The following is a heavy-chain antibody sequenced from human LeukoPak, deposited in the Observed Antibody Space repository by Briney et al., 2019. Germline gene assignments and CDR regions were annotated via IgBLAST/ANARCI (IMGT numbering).Heavy chain of an antibody. J-gene: IGHJ6*02. V-gene: IGHV3-30*18. CDR3: AKGGYYYYGMDV. CDR2: ISYDGSNK. CDR1: GFTFSSYG. Sequence: GGSLRLSCAASGFTFSSYGMHWVRQAPGKGLEWVAVISYDGSNKYYADSMKGRFTISRDNSKNTLYLQMNSLRAEDTAVYYCAKGGYYYYGMDVWGQGTTVTVSS.